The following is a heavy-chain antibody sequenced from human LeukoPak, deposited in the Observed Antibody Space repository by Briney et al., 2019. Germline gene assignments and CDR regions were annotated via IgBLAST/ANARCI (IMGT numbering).Heavy chain of an antibody. CDR3: ARDPNGDYIGAFDM. V-gene: IGHV3-23*01. CDR2: IRGGGGSA. J-gene: IGHJ3*02. CDR1: GFTFSAYA. D-gene: IGHD4-17*01. Sequence: GGSLRLSCTASGFTFSAYAMMWVRQAAGRGPEWVSAIRGGGGSAFYADSVKGRFTISRDNSKYTLFLQMNSLRAEDTAVYYCARDPNGDYIGAFDMWGQGTMVTVSS.